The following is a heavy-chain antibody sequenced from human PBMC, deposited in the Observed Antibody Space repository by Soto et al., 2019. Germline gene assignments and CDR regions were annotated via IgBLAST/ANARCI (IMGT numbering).Heavy chain of an antibody. CDR3: ARVGHDSSNSGMDV. CDR1: GYSLSIYW. J-gene: IGHJ6*02. D-gene: IGHD4-4*01. V-gene: IGHV5-10-1*01. Sequence: GASVKISCKGSGYSLSIYWINWVRQMPGKGLEWMGKIDPSDSRTTYSPSFQGHVTISVDKAISTTYLQWSSLKASDTAIYYCARVGHDSSNSGMDVWPRGTTVPSSS. CDR2: IDPSDSRT.